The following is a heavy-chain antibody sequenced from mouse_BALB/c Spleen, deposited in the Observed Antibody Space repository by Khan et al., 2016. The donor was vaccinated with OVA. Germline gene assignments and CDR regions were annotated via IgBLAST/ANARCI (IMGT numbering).Heavy chain of an antibody. V-gene: IGHV1-69*02. CDR2: IYPSDSYT. CDR1: GYTFTSYW. D-gene: IGHD1-1*02. Sequence: QVQLKQSGAELVRPGASVKLSCKASGYTFTSYWINWVKQRPGQGLEWIGNIYPSDSYTNYNQKFKDKATLTVDKSSSTAYMQLSSPTSEDSAVYYCTRSPIGNFDYWGQGTTLTVSS. J-gene: IGHJ2*01. CDR3: TRSPIGNFDY.